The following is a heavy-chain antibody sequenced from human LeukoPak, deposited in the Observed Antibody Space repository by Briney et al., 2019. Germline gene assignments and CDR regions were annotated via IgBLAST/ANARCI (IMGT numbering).Heavy chain of an antibody. V-gene: IGHV3-23*01. CDR2: ITPGGDAT. J-gene: IGHJ4*02. D-gene: IGHD3-3*01. CDR1: GFPFRNYA. CDR3: AKGESQPKYFFGR. Sequence: GGSLRLSCAASGFPFRNYAMRWVRQAPGKGLEWISSITPGGDATFYTDSVKGRFTISRDNSINTLYLQMNYLRAEDTAIYYCAKGESQPKYFFGRWGQGVLVTVSS.